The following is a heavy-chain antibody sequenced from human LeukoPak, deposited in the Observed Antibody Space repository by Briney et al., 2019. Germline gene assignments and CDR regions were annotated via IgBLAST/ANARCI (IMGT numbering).Heavy chain of an antibody. J-gene: IGHJ4*02. CDR2: MNPNSGNT. CDR3: ATGTYYDILTGYFPFDY. Sequence: ASVKVSCKASGYTFTSYDINWVRQATGQGLEWMGWMNPNSGNTGYAQKFQGRVTITRNTSISTAYMELSSLRSEDTAVYYCATGTYYDILTGYFPFDYWGQGTLVTVSS. CDR1: GYTFTSYD. D-gene: IGHD3-9*01. V-gene: IGHV1-8*03.